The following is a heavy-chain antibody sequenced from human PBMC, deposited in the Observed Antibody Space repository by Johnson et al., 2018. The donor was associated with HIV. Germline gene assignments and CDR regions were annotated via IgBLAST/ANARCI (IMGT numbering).Heavy chain of an antibody. Sequence: VQLVESGGGLIQPGGSLRLSCAASGFTVSSNYMSWVRQAPGKGLEWVSVIYSGGSTYYADSVKGRFTISRDNSKNTLYLQINSLRAADTAVYYCARSLPGRGSYYAFDIWGQGTMVTVSS. V-gene: IGHV3-53*01. CDR1: GFTVSSNY. D-gene: IGHD1-26*01. J-gene: IGHJ3*02. CDR2: IYSGGST. CDR3: ARSLPGRGSYYAFDI.